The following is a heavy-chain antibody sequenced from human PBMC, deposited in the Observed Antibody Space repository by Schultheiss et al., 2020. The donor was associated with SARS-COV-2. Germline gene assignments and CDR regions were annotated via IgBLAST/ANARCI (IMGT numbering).Heavy chain of an antibody. CDR2: IWYDGSNK. V-gene: IGHV3-33*08. CDR1: GFNLRNYW. D-gene: IGHD3-9*01. CDR3: ASGQITISLYYFDY. Sequence: GGSLRLSCAASGFNLRNYWMDWVRQAPGKGLEWVAVIWYDGSNKYYADSVKGRFTISRDNSKNTLYLQMNSLRAEDTAVYYCASGQITISLYYFDYWGQGTLVTVSS. J-gene: IGHJ4*02.